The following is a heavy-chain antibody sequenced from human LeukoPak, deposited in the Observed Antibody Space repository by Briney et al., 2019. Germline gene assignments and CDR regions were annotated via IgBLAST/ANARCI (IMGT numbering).Heavy chain of an antibody. D-gene: IGHD6-6*01. J-gene: IGHJ5*02. Sequence: GGSLRLSCTASRFIFSNYWMNWVRQAPGKGLEWVASIKQVGGEQSYVHSVKGRFTISRDNTTNSLYLQMNSLRADDTAVYYCVSIAPRPMAEDYRGQYNLFAPWGQGTLVTVSS. V-gene: IGHV3-7*01. CDR1: RFIFSNYW. CDR2: IKQVGGEQ. CDR3: VSIAPRPMAEDYRGQYNLFAP.